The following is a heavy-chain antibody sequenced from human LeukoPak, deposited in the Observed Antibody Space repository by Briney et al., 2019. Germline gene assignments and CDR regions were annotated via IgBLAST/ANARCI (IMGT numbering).Heavy chain of an antibody. CDR2: INPSGGST. J-gene: IGHJ3*02. D-gene: IGHD2-2*02. CDR1: GYTFTSYY. V-gene: IGHV1-46*01. CDR3: ARDAIVVPAAIRHAFDI. Sequence: ASVKVSCKASGYTFTSYYMHWVRQAPGQGLEWMGIINPSGGSTSYAQKFQGRVTMTRDMSTSTVYMELSSLRSEDTAVYYCARDAIVVPAAIRHAFDIWGQGTMVTVSS.